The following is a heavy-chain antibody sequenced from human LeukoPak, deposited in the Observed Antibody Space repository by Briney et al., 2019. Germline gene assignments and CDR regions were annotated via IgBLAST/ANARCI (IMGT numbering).Heavy chain of an antibody. CDR2: ISYDGSNK. CDR1: GFTFSSYA. V-gene: IGHV3-30-3*01. J-gene: IGHJ2*01. D-gene: IGHD3-10*01. Sequence: PGGSLRLSCAASGFTFSSYAMHWVRQAPGKGLEWAAVISYDGSNKYYADSVKGRFTISRDNSKNTLYLQMNSLRTEDTAVYYCAREYYYFDLWGRGTLVTVSS. CDR3: AREYYYFDL.